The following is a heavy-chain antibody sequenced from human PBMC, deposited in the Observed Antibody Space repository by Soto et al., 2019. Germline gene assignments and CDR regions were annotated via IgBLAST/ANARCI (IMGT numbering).Heavy chain of an antibody. CDR1: GFTFTSSA. Sequence: RASVKVSCKASGFTFTSSAVQWVRQARGQRLEWIGWIVVGSGNTNYAQKFQERVTITRDMSTSTAYMELSSLRSEDTAVYYCAAGVIVVVPAARLDDMDVWGQGTTVTVSS. D-gene: IGHD2-2*01. CDR3: AAGVIVVVPAARLDDMDV. CDR2: IVVGSGNT. V-gene: IGHV1-58*01. J-gene: IGHJ6*02.